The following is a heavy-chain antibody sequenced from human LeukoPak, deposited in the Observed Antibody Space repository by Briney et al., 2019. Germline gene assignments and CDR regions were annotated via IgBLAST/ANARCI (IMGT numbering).Heavy chain of an antibody. V-gene: IGHV1-46*01. CDR3: ARDNSVGDTAWWFDP. Sequence: ASVKVSCQASGYTFTSYYMHWVRQAPGQGLEWMGLINPSGSSTSYAQKFQGRLSLTRDMSASTDYMELSSPRSEDTAVYYCARDNSVGDTAWWFDPWGQGTLVTVSS. D-gene: IGHD1-26*01. CDR1: GYTFTSYY. J-gene: IGHJ5*02. CDR2: INPSGSST.